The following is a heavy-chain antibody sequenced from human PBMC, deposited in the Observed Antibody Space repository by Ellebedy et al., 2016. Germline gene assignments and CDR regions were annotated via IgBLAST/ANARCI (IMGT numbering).Heavy chain of an antibody. V-gene: IGHV4-39*07. CDR2: IYYSGST. J-gene: IGHJ6*02. CDR3: ATVTAPTKYYYGMDV. D-gene: IGHD2-21*02. Sequence: SETLSLXXTVSGGSISSNSYYWGWIRQPPGKGLEWIGSIYYSGSTYYNPSLKSRVTISVDTSKNQFSLKLSSVTAADTAVYYCATVTAPTKYYYGMDVWGQGTTVTVSS. CDR1: GGSISSNSYY.